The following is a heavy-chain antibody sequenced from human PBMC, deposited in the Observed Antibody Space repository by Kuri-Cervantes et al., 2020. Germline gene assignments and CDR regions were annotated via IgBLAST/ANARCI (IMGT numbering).Heavy chain of an antibody. CDR2: INPSGGST. D-gene: IGHD6-19*01. CDR1: GYTFTSYY. V-gene: IGHV1-46*01. Sequence: ASVKVSCKASGYTFTSYYMHWVRQAPGQGLEWMGIINPSGGSTGYAQKFQGRVTMTRDTSTSTVYMELSSLRSEDTAVYYCAKDLEHSSGWGYFDYWGQGTLVTVSS. CDR3: AKDLEHSSGWGYFDY. J-gene: IGHJ4*02.